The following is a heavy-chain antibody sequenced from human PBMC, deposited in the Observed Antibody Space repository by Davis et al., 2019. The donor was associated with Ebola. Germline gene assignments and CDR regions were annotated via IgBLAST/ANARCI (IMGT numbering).Heavy chain of an antibody. V-gene: IGHV1-18*01. J-gene: IGHJ6*02. D-gene: IGHD4-23*01. CDR2: ISAYNGNT. CDR1: GYTFTSYG. Sequence: ASVKVSCKVAGYTFTSYGINWVRQAPGQGLEWMGWISAYNGNTNYAQKLQGRVTMTTDTSTSTAYMELRSLRSDDTAVYYCARVLLRWYLLGGMDVWGQGTTVTVSS. CDR3: ARVLLRWYLLGGMDV.